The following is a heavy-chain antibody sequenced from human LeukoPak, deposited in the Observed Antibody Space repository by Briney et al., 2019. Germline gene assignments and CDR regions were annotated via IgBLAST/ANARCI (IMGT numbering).Heavy chain of an antibody. V-gene: IGHV1-24*01. CDR3: ATLRGYDSSGYYPGDFQH. CDR1: GYTLTELS. Sequence: ASVKVSCKVSGYTLTELSMHWVRQAPGKGLEWMGGFDPEDGETIYAQKFQGRVTMTEDTSTDTAYMELSSLRSEDTAVYYCATLRGYDSSGYYPGDFQHWGQGTPVTVSS. D-gene: IGHD3-22*01. CDR2: FDPEDGET. J-gene: IGHJ1*01.